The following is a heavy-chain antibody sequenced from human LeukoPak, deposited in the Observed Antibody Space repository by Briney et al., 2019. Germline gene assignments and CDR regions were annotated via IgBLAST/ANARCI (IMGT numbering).Heavy chain of an antibody. CDR1: GFTFSSYE. CDR3: AREGRGLTISSYYFDF. V-gene: IGHV3-48*03. J-gene: IGHJ4*02. D-gene: IGHD3-3*01. CDR2: ISSSGSTI. Sequence: GGSLTLSCAPSGFTFSSYEMDWVRQAPGKGLEWDSYISSSGSTIYYADSVKGRFTSSRDNDKNSPHLQMNSLRAEDTAVYYCAREGRGLTISSYYFDFWGQGTLVTVSS.